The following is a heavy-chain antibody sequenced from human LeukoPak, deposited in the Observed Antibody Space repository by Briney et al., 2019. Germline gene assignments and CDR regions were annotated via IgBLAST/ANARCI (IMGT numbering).Heavy chain of an antibody. D-gene: IGHD3-3*01. Sequence: PGGSLRLSCAASGFTFSSYSMNWVRQAPGKGLEWVSSISSSSRYINHADSVKGRFTITRDKAKNSLYLEMNHLRAEDTAVYYCARAHSRYYDFWSGSIYYYMDVWGKGTTVTVSS. CDR1: GFTFSSYS. J-gene: IGHJ6*03. CDR3: ARAHSRYYDFWSGSIYYYMDV. CDR2: ISSSSRYI. V-gene: IGHV3-21*01.